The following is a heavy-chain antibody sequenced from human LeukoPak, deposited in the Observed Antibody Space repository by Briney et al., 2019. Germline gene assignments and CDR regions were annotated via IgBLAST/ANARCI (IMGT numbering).Heavy chain of an antibody. J-gene: IGHJ4*02. Sequence: SDALSLTCGVYGEAFSGYYGSWVRQPPGEGLGWVGGINRSGGTKSNPSLKSRVSMSVAVSKNQFSLKLTSLTAADTAVYYGAGGSRNYNNYEGADYWGQGTLVTVSS. CDR2: INRSGGT. CDR1: GEAFSGYY. CDR3: AGGSRNYNNYEGADY. V-gene: IGHV4-34*01. D-gene: IGHD4-11*01.